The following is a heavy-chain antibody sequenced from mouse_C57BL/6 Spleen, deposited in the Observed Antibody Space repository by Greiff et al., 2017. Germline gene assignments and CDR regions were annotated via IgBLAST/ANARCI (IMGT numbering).Heavy chain of an antibody. V-gene: IGHV3-6*01. D-gene: IGHD1-1*01. CDR2: ISYDGSN. CDR1: GYSITSGYY. CDR3: ARDAPPITTVRVRFAY. Sequence: EVKLEESGPGLVKPSQSLSLTCSVTGYSITSGYYWNWIRQFPGNKLEWMGYISYDGSNNYNPSLKNRISITRDTSKNQFFLKLNSVTTEDTATYYCARDAPPITTVRVRFAYWGQGTLVTVSA. J-gene: IGHJ3*01.